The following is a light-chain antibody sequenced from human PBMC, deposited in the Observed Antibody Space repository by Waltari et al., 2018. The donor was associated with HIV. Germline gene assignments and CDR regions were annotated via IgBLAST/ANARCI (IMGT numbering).Light chain of an antibody. CDR2: DAS. Sequence: DIQMTQSPSSLSASVGDRVTITCRASQSISFYLNWYQQKPGKAPNLLSYDASSLQSGLPPRFSGSGSGTEFTLTITNLQPEDFATYFCQQSFDVPLVFGPGTRVD. J-gene: IGKJ3*01. CDR1: QSISFY. V-gene: IGKV1-39*01. CDR3: QQSFDVPLV.